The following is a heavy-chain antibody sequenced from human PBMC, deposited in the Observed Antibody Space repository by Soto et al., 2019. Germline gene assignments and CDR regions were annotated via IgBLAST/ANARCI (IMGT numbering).Heavy chain of an antibody. CDR3: ARISYPALKGAFDI. Sequence: ASVKVSCKTSGYTFSNYGITWVRQAPGQGLEWMGLISLNNGNTNYPQKFQGRVTMTADTSTKTAFMELRSLTSDDTAVYYCARISYPALKGAFDIWGQGTLVTVSS. CDR1: GYTFSNYG. J-gene: IGHJ3*02. CDR2: ISLNNGNT. V-gene: IGHV1-18*04.